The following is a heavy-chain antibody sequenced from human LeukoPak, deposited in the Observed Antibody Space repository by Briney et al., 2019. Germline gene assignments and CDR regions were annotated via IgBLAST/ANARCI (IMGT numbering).Heavy chain of an antibody. CDR3: AKDGSGSPLGY. Sequence: GGSLLLSCAASGFTVSSNYMSWVRQAPGKGLEWVSVIYSGGSTYYADSVKGRFTISRDNSKNTLYLQMNSLRAEDTAVYYCAKDGSGSPLGYWGQGTLVTVSS. D-gene: IGHD1-26*01. CDR1: GFTVSSNY. J-gene: IGHJ4*02. CDR2: IYSGGST. V-gene: IGHV3-53*01.